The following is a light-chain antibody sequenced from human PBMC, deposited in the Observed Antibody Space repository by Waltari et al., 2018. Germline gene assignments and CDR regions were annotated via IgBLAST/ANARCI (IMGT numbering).Light chain of an antibody. V-gene: IGLV2-14*01. CDR1: SSDVGGYNY. CDR3: SSYTSSSTWV. Sequence: QSALTQPASVSGSPGQSITISCTGTSSDVGGYNYFSWYQQHPGKAPKLMIYEVSNRPSGVSNRFAGSKSDNTASLTISGLQAEDEADYYCSSYTSSSTWVFGGGTKLTVL. J-gene: IGLJ3*02. CDR2: EVS.